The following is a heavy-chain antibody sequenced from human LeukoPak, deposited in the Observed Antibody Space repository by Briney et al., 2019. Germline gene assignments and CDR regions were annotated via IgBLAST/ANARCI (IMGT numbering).Heavy chain of an antibody. CDR1: GFTFNSNA. Sequence: WGSLTLTCAASGFTFNSNAMAWDRQAPGQGLEWVSVIFGSGGSAHYADSVKGRFSISRDNSKNTVYMQMDSLRVEDTAVYYCGKTTTGYSSGRYPGWAVDYWGPGTLVTVSS. J-gene: IGHJ4*02. D-gene: IGHD6-19*01. V-gene: IGHV3-23*01. CDR3: GKTTTGYSSGRYPGWAVDY. CDR2: IFGSGGSA.